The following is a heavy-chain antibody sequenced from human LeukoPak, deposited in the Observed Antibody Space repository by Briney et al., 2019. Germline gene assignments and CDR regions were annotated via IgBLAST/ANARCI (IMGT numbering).Heavy chain of an antibody. V-gene: IGHV3-11*06. J-gene: IGHJ4*02. Sequence: KGLEWISYIGIDSGNTNYADSVKGRFTISGDKAKNSLYLQMNSLRVEDTAVYYCARDYKYAFDNWGQGTLVTVSS. CDR3: ARDYKYAFDN. D-gene: IGHD5-24*01. CDR2: IGIDSGNT.